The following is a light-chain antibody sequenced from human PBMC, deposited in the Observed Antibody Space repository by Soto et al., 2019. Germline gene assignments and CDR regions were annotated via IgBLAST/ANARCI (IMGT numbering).Light chain of an antibody. CDR1: SSDVGGYNY. J-gene: IGLJ3*02. V-gene: IGLV2-14*01. Sequence: QSALTQPASVSGSPGQSITISCTGTSSDVGGYNYVSWYQQHPGKAPKLMIYDVSNRASGVSNRFSGSKSGNTASLTISGLPAEDGADYYCSSYTSSSTLEVFGGGTKLTVL. CDR2: DVS. CDR3: SSYTSSSTLEV.